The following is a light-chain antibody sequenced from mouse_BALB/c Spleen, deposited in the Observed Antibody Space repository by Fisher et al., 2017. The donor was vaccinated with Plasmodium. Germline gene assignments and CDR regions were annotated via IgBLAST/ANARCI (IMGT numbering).Light chain of an antibody. Sequence: DIVLTQSTATLSVTPGDRASLSCRASQSINNYLHWYQQRSHESPRLLINYGSQSISGLPSRFSGRGSGTDFTLIINSVETEDFGMYFCQHSNSWPLTFGAGTKLELK. CDR2: YGS. J-gene: IGKJ5*01. CDR3: QHSNSWPLT. V-gene: IGKV5-45*01. CDR1: QSINNY.